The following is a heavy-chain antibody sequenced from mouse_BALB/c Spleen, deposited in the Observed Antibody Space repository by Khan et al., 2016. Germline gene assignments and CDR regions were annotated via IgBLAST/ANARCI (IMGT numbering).Heavy chain of an antibody. CDR3: ARRDRFDD. Sequence: EVQLQESGPGLVKPSQSLSLTCTVTGYSITSDYAWNWIRQFPGNKLEWMGYISYSGSTSYNPSLNSRISITRDTSKNQFFLQLNSVTTEDTATYYCARRDRFDDWGQGTTLSVSS. CDR1: GYSITSDYA. V-gene: IGHV3-2*02. CDR2: ISYSGST. J-gene: IGHJ2*01.